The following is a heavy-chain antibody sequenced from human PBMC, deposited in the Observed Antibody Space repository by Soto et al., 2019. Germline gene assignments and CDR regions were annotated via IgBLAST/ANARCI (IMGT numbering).Heavy chain of an antibody. D-gene: IGHD3-3*01. CDR2: VYYSGGT. Sequence: PSETLSLTCTVSGGSIYSGDYYWTWIRQSPGKGLEWIGYVYYSGGTYYNPSLKSRATISVDTYKNQFSLKLSSVTAADTAVYYCARTPHTFGVVIIGSSWFDPWGQGTLVTVSS. V-gene: IGHV4-30-4*01. CDR3: ARTPHTFGVVIIGSSWFDP. CDR1: GGSIYSGDYY. J-gene: IGHJ5*02.